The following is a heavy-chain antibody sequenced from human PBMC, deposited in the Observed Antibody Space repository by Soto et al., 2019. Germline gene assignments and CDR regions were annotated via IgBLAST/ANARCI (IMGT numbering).Heavy chain of an antibody. D-gene: IGHD1-26*01. J-gene: IGHJ6*02. CDR2: ISGSGGST. V-gene: IGHV3-23*01. Sequence: EVQLLESGGGLVQPGGSLSLSCAASGFTFSSYAMSWVRQAPGKGLEWVSAISGSGGSTYYADSVKGRFTISRDNSKNTLYLQMNSLRAEDTAVYYCAKDLSGSRESPTYYYYYYGMDVWGQGTTVTVSS. CDR1: GFTFSSYA. CDR3: AKDLSGSRESPTYYYYYYGMDV.